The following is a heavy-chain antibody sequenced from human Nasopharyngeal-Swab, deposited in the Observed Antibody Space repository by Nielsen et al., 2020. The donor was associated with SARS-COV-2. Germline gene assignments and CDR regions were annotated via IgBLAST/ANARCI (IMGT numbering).Heavy chain of an antibody. J-gene: IGHJ3*02. CDR3: ARHQEFTIFGVVIRGAFDI. Sequence: SETLSLTCTVSGFSISSCSYYWGWIRQPPGKGLEWIGSIYYSGSTYYNPSLKSRVTISVDTSKNQFSLKLSSVTAADTAVYYCARHQEFTIFGVVIRGAFDIWGQGTMVTVSS. CDR1: GFSISSCSYY. V-gene: IGHV4-39*01. D-gene: IGHD3-3*01. CDR2: IYYSGST.